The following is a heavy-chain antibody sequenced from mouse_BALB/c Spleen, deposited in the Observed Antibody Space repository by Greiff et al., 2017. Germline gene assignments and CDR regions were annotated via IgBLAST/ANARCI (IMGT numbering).Heavy chain of an antibody. CDR1: GFTFSSFG. Sequence: EVQGVESGGGLVQPGGSRKLSCAASGFTFSSFGMHWVRQAPEKGLEWVAYISSGSSTIYYADTVKGRFTISRDNPKNTLFLQMTSLRSEDTAMYYCARGYGNYVWYFDVWGAGTTVTVSS. V-gene: IGHV5-17*02. CDR3: ARGYGNYVWYFDV. CDR2: ISSGSSTI. J-gene: IGHJ1*01. D-gene: IGHD2-10*02.